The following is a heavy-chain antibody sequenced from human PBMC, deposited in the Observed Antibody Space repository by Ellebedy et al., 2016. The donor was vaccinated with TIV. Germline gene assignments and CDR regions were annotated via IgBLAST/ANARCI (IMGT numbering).Heavy chain of an antibody. Sequence: GGSLRLSXAASGFTFSGYGMHWVRQAPGKGLEWLAVIWYDGSQKYYADSVKGRFTISRDNSKNMLYLQMDSLRAEDTALYYCATPYYDYWSGYFDYWGQGTLVTVSS. D-gene: IGHD3-3*01. CDR2: IWYDGSQK. V-gene: IGHV3-33*03. CDR1: GFTFSGYG. CDR3: ATPYYDYWSGYFDY. J-gene: IGHJ4*02.